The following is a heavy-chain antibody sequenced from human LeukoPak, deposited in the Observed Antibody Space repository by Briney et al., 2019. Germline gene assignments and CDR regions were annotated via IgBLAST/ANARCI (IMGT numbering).Heavy chain of an antibody. J-gene: IGHJ4*02. D-gene: IGHD2-15*01. CDR2: IYTSGST. V-gene: IGHV4-4*07. CDR1: GGSISSYY. Sequence: PSETLSLTCTVSGGSISSYYWSWIRQPAGKGLEWTGRIYTSGSTNYNPSLKSRVTMSVDTSKNQFSLKLSSVTAADTAVYYCARVDGRVASVYFDSWGQGTLATVSS. CDR3: ARVDGRVASVYFDS.